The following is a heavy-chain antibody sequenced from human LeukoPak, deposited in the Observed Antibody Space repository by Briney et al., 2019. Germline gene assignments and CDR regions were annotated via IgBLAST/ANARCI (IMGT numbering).Heavy chain of an antibody. CDR3: AREKQRIAVAGTFDY. D-gene: IGHD6-19*01. Sequence: GGSLRLSCAASGFTFSSYAMHWVRQAPGKGLEWVAVISYDGSNKYYADSVKGRFTISRDNSKKTLYLQMNSLRAEDTAVYYCAREKQRIAVAGTFDYWGQGTLVTVSS. J-gene: IGHJ4*02. CDR1: GFTFSSYA. CDR2: ISYDGSNK. V-gene: IGHV3-30*04.